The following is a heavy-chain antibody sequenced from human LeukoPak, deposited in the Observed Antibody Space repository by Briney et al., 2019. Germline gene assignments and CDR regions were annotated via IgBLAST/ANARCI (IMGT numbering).Heavy chain of an antibody. CDR1: GYIFTSYW. D-gene: IGHD6-19*01. J-gene: IGHJ3*02. CDR2: IYTDNSDT. Sequence: PGESLTLSCRGSGYIFTSYWIGWVRQMQGKGLEWMGLIYTDNSDTKYRPSFQVQPPISADTSISTAYLQSSSLKASDTAMYYCATGYSSGSASDIWGQGAMVTVSS. CDR3: ATGYSSGSASDI. V-gene: IGHV5-51*03.